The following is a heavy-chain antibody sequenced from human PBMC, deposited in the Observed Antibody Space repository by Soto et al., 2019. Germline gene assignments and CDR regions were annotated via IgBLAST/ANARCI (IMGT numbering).Heavy chain of an antibody. D-gene: IGHD3-10*01. Sequence: QLHLVQSGVEVKKPGASVKVSCKASGYNFINYGITWVRQAPGQGLEWMGWIRVHKGNTNYAQKFQGRVTMTTDTSTNTAYMELRSLRPDDTAVYYCVRDLDGSGSYYTDYWGPGTLVIVSS. CDR3: VRDLDGSGSYYTDY. J-gene: IGHJ4*02. V-gene: IGHV1-18*01. CDR2: IRVHKGNT. CDR1: GYNFINYG.